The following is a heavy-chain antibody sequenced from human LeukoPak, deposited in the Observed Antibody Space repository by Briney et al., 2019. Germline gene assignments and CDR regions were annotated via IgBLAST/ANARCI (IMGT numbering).Heavy chain of an antibody. D-gene: IGHD3-10*02. V-gene: IGHV3-53*01. Sequence: PGGSLRLSCAASGFTVSSNYMSWVRQAPGKGLEGVSVFYAGDSTYYAHSVKGRFAISRDNSKNTLYLQMNSLRAEDTAVYYCAELGITMIGGVWGKGTTVTISS. CDR3: AELGITMIGGV. CDR2: FYAGDST. J-gene: IGHJ6*04. CDR1: GFTVSSNY.